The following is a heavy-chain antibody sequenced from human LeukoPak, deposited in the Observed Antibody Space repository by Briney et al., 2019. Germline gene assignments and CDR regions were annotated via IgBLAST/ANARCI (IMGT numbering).Heavy chain of an antibody. J-gene: IGHJ4*02. CDR1: GFTFSSYA. Sequence: GGSLRLSCAASGFTFSSYAMHWVRQAPGKGLEYVSAISSNGGSTYYANSVKGRFTISRDNSRNMLYLQMGSLRAEDMAVYYCARADCSSSSCYTVAYWGQGTLVTVSS. CDR2: ISSNGGST. CDR3: ARADCSSSSCYTVAY. V-gene: IGHV3-64*01. D-gene: IGHD2-2*02.